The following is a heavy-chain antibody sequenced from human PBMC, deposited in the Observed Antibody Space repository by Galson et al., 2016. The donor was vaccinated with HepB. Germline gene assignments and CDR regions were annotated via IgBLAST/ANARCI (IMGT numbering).Heavy chain of an antibody. CDR1: GYTFTGYY. J-gene: IGHJ6*02. V-gene: IGHV1-2*02. CDR3: ARSSSNRGGMDV. CDR2: INPNSGGT. D-gene: IGHD6-13*01. Sequence: SVKVSCTASGYTFTGYYMHWVRQAPGQGLEWMGWINPNSGGTKFAQKFQGRVTMTRDTSISTAYMELSRLRSDDPAVYSCARSSSNRGGMDVWGQGTTVTVSS.